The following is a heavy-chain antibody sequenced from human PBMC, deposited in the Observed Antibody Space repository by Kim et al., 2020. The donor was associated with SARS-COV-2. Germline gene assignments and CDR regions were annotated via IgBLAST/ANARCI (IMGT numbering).Heavy chain of an antibody. CDR3: ARRRWSKSLEGYYYGMDV. CDR1: GYSFTSYW. D-gene: IGHD2-15*01. CDR2: IDPSDSYT. V-gene: IGHV5-10-1*01. J-gene: IGHJ6*02. Sequence: GESLKISCKGSGYSFTSYWISWVRQMPGKGLEWMGRIDPSDSYTNYSPSFQGHVTISADKSISAAYLQWSSLKASDTAMYYCARRRWSKSLEGYYYGMDVWGQGTTVTVSS.